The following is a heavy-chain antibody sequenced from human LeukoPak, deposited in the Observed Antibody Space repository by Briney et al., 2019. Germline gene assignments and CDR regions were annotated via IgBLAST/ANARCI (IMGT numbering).Heavy chain of an antibody. Sequence: GGSLRLSCAASGFTFSSYGMHWVRQAPGKGLEWVAVISYDGSNKYYADSVKGRFTISRDNSKNTLYLQMNSLRAEDTAVYYCAKDPYYYGSGSYGPDYWGLGTLVTVSS. J-gene: IGHJ4*02. CDR1: GFTFSSYG. D-gene: IGHD3-10*01. CDR2: ISYDGSNK. CDR3: AKDPYYYGSGSYGPDY. V-gene: IGHV3-30*18.